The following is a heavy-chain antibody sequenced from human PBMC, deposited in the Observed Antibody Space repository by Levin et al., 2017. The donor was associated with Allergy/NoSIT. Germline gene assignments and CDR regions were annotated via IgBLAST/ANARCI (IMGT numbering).Heavy chain of an antibody. CDR2: IYYNGSP. D-gene: IGHD3-10*01. V-gene: IGHV4-59*01. CDR1: GGSISSYY. J-gene: IGHJ4*02. Sequence: SETLSLTCTVSGGSISSYYWSWIRQPPGKGLEWIGYIYYNGSPNYNPSLKSRVTISVDTSKNQFSLKLSSVTAAATAVYYCARLYYYGSGSDFDYWGQGTLVTVSS. CDR3: ARLYYYGSGSDFDY.